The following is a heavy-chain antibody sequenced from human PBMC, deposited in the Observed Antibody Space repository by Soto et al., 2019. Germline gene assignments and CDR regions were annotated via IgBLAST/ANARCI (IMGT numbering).Heavy chain of an antibody. CDR1: GGAISTGVWY. Sequence: QVQLQEAGPGLVKPSQTLSLTCSVSGGAISTGVWYWSWVREHPGNGLEWIGDIYYRGTTSYNPALGSRVTISRDTSKNQVSLKVTSVTAADTAVYYCARVSAGGTRWFDSWGQGIRVTVSS. V-gene: IGHV4-31*03. CDR2: IYYRGTT. D-gene: IGHD6-13*01. J-gene: IGHJ5*01. CDR3: ARVSAGGTRWFDS.